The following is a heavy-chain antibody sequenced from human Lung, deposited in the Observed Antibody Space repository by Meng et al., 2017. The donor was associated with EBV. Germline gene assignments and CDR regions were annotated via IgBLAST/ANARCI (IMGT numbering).Heavy chain of an antibody. D-gene: IGHD1-14*01. CDR2: LIAVFDKT. J-gene: IGHJ4*02. CDR3: ARGRRNEPLFDY. Sequence: QVQLVQSGAQVKQPGSSVKVACKTSGDSFSTQTFSWVRQAPGQGLEWMGGLIAVFDKTKAAPRFQDRVTFTADESTSTAYMELSSLTFDDTAVYFCARGRRNEPLFDYWGQGTLVTVSS. CDR1: GDSFSTQT. V-gene: IGHV1-69*13.